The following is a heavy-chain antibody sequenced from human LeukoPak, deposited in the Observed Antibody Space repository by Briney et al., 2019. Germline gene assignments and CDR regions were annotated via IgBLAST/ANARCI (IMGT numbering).Heavy chain of an antibody. CDR2: IYSGGDT. J-gene: IGHJ5*02. Sequence: GGSLRLSCAASGFTVSNNYMNWVRQAPGKGLEWVPLIYSGGDTHYADSVKGRFTISRDSSKNTLYLQMNSLRAEDTAVYYCARDPPAVRTNTYAWGQGTLVTVSS. V-gene: IGHV3-66*01. D-gene: IGHD4/OR15-4a*01. CDR1: GFTVSNNY. CDR3: ARDPPAVRTNTYA.